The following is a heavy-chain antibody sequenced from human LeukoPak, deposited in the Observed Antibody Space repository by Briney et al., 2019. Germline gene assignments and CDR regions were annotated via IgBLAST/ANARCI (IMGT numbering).Heavy chain of an antibody. CDR2: IYYSRST. V-gene: IGHV4-39*01. Sequence: KPSETLSLTCTVSGGSISSSSYYWGWIRQPPGKGLEWIGSIYYSRSTYYNPSLKSRVTISVDTSKNQFSLKLSSVTAADTAVYYCARRGRDCSGGSCYSSWPFDYWGQGTLVTVSS. D-gene: IGHD2-15*01. J-gene: IGHJ4*02. CDR1: GGSISSSSYY. CDR3: ARRGRDCSGGSCYSSWPFDY.